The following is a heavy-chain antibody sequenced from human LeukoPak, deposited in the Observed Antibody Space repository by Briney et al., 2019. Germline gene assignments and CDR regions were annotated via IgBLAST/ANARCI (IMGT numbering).Heavy chain of an antibody. V-gene: IGHV3-21*01. D-gene: IGHD6-13*01. CDR3: AKEGDATAAAGMGGFDL. CDR1: GLTFVGYT. Sequence: GGSLRLSCEASGLTFVGYTMNWVRQTPGGGLEWVSSVTSGSIYIYYADSVKGRFTISRDSATNSLYLQMNSLRVEDTGVYYCAKEGDATAAAGMGGFDLWGQGTTVTVSS. CDR2: VTSGSIYI. J-gene: IGHJ3*01.